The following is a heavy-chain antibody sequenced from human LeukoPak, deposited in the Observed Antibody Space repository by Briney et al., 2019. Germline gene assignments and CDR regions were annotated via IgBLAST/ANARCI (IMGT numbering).Heavy chain of an antibody. D-gene: IGHD6-19*01. V-gene: IGHV3-53*01. CDR1: GFAVSTHF. Sequence: GGSLRLSCAASGFAVSTHFMSWVRQAPEKRLEWVSVIYADGSTYYADSVKGRFTISRDNSKNTLYLQMNSLRAEDTAVYYCARSGAGWFDYWGQGTLVTVSS. CDR2: IYADGST. CDR3: ARSGAGWFDY. J-gene: IGHJ4*02.